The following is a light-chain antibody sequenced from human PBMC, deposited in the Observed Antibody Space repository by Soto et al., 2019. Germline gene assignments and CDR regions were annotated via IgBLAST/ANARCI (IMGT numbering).Light chain of an antibody. CDR3: QSYHTNLRGV. CDR2: ANN. CDR1: SSNIGAGYD. J-gene: IGLJ1*01. Sequence: QSVLTQPPSVSGAPGQRVTISCTGSSSNIGAGYDVHWYQQFPGTAPKLLIYANNNRPSGVPDRFSASKSGTSASLAITGLHADDEADYYCQSYHTNLRGVFGTGTKVTVL. V-gene: IGLV1-40*01.